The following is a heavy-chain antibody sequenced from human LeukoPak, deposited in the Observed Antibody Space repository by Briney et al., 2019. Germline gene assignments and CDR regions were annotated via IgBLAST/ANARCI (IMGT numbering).Heavy chain of an antibody. CDR1: GFTFSETW. CDR2: IRNDGSDA. D-gene: IGHD3-16*01. CDR3: ARDRYPLGSYALPFDY. Sequence: PGGSLRLSCAASGFTFSETWMHWVRQVPGKGLVWVSRIRNDGSDARYAESVKGRFTISRDNAKNTLYLQMNSLRAEDTGVYYCARDRYPLGSYALPFDYWGQGILVTVSS. V-gene: IGHV3-74*01. J-gene: IGHJ4*02.